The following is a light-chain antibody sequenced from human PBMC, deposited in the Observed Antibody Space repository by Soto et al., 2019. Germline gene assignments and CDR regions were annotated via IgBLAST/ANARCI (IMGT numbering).Light chain of an antibody. CDR1: QSVSSN. CDR3: QQYNNWPFT. J-gene: IGKJ3*01. CDR2: DAS. Sequence: EIVMTQSPATLSVSPGERATLSCRASQSVSSNLAWYQQKPSQVPRLLIYDASTRATGIPARFSGSGSGTEFTLTISSLQSEDFAVYYCQQYNNWPFTFGPGTKVDIK. V-gene: IGKV3D-15*01.